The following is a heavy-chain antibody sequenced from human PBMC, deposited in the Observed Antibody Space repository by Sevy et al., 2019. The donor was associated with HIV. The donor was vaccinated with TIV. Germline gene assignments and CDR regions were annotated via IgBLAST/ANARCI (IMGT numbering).Heavy chain of an antibody. Sequence: GGSLRLSCAASGFTFSSYAMSWVRQAAGKGLEWVSAISGSGGSTYYADSVKGRFTISRDNSKNTLYLQMNSLRAEDTAVYYCAKDDIVVVVAANADYWGQGTLVTVSS. CDR3: AKDDIVVVVAANADY. J-gene: IGHJ4*02. CDR1: GFTFSSYA. CDR2: ISGSGGST. D-gene: IGHD2-15*01. V-gene: IGHV3-23*01.